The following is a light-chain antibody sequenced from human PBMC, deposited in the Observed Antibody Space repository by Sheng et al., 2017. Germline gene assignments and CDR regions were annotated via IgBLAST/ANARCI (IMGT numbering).Light chain of an antibody. Sequence: QSALTQPASVSGSPGQSITISCTGTNSDVGSYNFVSWYQQHPGKVPKLMIFEITKRPSGVSNRFSGSRSGYTASLTISGLQAEDEADYYCCAYAGRSTLVFGGGTKVT. CDR3: CAYAGRSTLV. CDR1: NSDVGSYNF. V-gene: IGLV2-23*02. CDR2: EIT. J-gene: IGLJ2*01.